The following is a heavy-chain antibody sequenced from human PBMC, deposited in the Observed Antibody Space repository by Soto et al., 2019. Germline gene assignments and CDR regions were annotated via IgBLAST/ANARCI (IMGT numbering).Heavy chain of an antibody. D-gene: IGHD5-12*01. CDR2: FSSNGGST. CDR3: ARGSNGYHFDY. J-gene: IGHJ4*02. V-gene: IGHV3-64*01. CDR1: GFTFSSYD. Sequence: EVQLVESGGGLVQPGGSLRLSCAASGFTFSSYDMHWVRQAPGKGLEYVTVFSSNGGSTYYANSVKGRFTISRDNSKNTLYLQMGSLRAEDRAVYYCARGSNGYHFDYWGQGTLVTVSS.